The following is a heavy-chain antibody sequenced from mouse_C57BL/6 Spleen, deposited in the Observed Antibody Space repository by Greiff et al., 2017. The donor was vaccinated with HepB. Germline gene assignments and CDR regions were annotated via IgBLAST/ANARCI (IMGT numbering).Heavy chain of an antibody. CDR2: INPNNGGT. CDR3: ARYDYDVGYAMDY. D-gene: IGHD2-4*01. J-gene: IGHJ4*01. CDR1: GYTFTDYN. Sequence: VQLQQSGPELVKPGASVKMSCKASGYTFTDYNMHWVKQSHGKSLEWIGYINPNNGGTSYNQKFKGKATLTVNKSSSTAYMELRSLTSEDSAVYYCARYDYDVGYAMDYWGQGTSVTVSS. V-gene: IGHV1-22*01.